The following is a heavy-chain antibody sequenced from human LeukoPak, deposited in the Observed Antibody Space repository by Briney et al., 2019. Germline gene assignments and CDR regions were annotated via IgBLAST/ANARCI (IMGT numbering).Heavy chain of an antibody. D-gene: IGHD6-13*01. Sequence: SETLSLTCTVSGGSISSYYWSWIRQPPGKGLEWIGYIYYSGSTNYNPSLKSRVTISVDTSKNQFSLKLSSVTAADTAVYFCARRRAAAGTYIFDYWGQGTLVTVSS. V-gene: IGHV4-59*08. CDR1: GGSISSYY. CDR2: IYYSGST. CDR3: ARRRAAAGTYIFDY. J-gene: IGHJ4*02.